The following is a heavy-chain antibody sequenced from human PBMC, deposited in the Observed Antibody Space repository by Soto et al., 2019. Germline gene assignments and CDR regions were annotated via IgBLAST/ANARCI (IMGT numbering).Heavy chain of an antibody. CDR2: IYYRRNT. CDR1: CGSIRNNY. Sequence: QVQLEQSGQGLVKPSETLSLTCTVSCGSIRNNYWSWVRHAPGQGLEWIGCIYYRRNTFSNPSLKRRGTISVDTSNNQFALKLHSVTPAGTAVYYCARDGREASGIDVWGQGTAVTVSS. V-gene: IGHV4-59*01. D-gene: IGHD1-26*01. CDR3: ARDGREASGIDV. J-gene: IGHJ6*02.